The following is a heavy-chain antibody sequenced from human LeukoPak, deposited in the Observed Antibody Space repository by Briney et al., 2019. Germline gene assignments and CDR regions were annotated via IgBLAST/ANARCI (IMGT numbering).Heavy chain of an antibody. J-gene: IGHJ4*02. Sequence: SETLSLTCAVYGGSFSGYYWSWIRQPPGKGLEWIGEINHSGSTNYNPSLKSRVTISVDTSKNQFSLKLSSVTAADTAVYYCAWLWGDGYNFHDYWGQGTLVTVSS. CDR2: INHSGST. CDR3: AWLWGDGYNFHDY. D-gene: IGHD5-24*01. V-gene: IGHV4-34*01. CDR1: GGSFSGYY.